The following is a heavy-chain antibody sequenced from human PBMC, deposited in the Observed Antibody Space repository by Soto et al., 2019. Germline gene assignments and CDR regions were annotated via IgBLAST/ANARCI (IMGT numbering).Heavy chain of an antibody. CDR3: TRAADFWSGYSLDY. V-gene: IGHV3-11*01. Sequence: GVLRLSCAASGFTFSDYYMSWIRQAPGKGLEWVSYISSSGSTIYYADSVKGRFTISRDNAKNSLYLQMNSLRAEDTAVYYCTRAADFWSGYSLDYWGQGTLVTVSS. J-gene: IGHJ4*02. CDR2: ISSSGSTI. CDR1: GFTFSDYY. D-gene: IGHD3-3*01.